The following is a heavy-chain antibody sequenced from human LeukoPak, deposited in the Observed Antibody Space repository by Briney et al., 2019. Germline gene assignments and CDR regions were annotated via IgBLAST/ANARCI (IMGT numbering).Heavy chain of an antibody. D-gene: IGHD5-18*01. J-gene: IGHJ5*02. CDR3: AKGGAYSYGSNWFDP. CDR2: ISWNSGNI. V-gene: IGHV3-9*01. Sequence: GGSLRLSCAASGFIFDDYAIHWVRQAPGKGLEWASGISWNSGNIGYADSVKGRFTISRDNAKNSLYLQMNSLRAEDTALYYCAKGGAYSYGSNWFDPWGQGTLVIVSS. CDR1: GFIFDDYA.